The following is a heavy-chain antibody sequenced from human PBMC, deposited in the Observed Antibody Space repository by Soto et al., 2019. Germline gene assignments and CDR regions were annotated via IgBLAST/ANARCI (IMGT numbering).Heavy chain of an antibody. V-gene: IGHV3-33*06. CDR1: GFSFTTYG. D-gene: IGHD2-21*02. J-gene: IGHJ4*02. CDR3: VKDHCGGDCYSNPDFDY. Sequence: QVQLVESGGGVVQPGGSLRLSCAASGFSFTTYGLHWVRQAPGKGLEWVAVIWYDGSKTYYADSVKGRFTISRDNSKNTLYLQMNSVRVEDTAMYYCVKDHCGGDCYSNPDFDYWGQGTLVTVSS. CDR2: IWYDGSKT.